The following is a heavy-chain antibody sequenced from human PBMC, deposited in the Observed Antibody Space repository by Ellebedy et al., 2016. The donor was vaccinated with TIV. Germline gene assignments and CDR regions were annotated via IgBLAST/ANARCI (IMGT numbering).Heavy chain of an antibody. CDR1: GYSFTSYW. Sequence: GESLKISCKGSGYSFTSYWISWVRQMPGKGLEWMGRIDPSDSYTNYSPSFQGHVTISADKFISTAYLQWSSLKASDTAMYYCARLEVEMATISAYGMDVWGQGTTVTVSS. V-gene: IGHV5-10-1*01. CDR3: ARLEVEMATISAYGMDV. J-gene: IGHJ6*02. CDR2: IDPSDSYT. D-gene: IGHD5-24*01.